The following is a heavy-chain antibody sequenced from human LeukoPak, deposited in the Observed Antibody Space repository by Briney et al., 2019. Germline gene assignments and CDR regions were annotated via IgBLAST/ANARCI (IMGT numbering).Heavy chain of an antibody. D-gene: IGHD5-18*01. CDR3: GRDPRLGIRGYTYGYIDY. CDR1: GYTFSNYT. Sequence: GASVKVSCKASGYTFSNYTMNWVRQAPGQGLEWMGWINTNTGNPTYAQGFTGRYVFSLDTSVSTAYLQISGLTADDTAVYFCGRDPRLGIRGYTYGYIDYWGQGTLVTVSS. J-gene: IGHJ4*02. V-gene: IGHV7-4-1*02. CDR2: INTNTGNP.